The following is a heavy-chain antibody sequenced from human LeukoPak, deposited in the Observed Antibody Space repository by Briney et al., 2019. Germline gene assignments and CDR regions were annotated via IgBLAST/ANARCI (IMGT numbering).Heavy chain of an antibody. D-gene: IGHD1-26*01. CDR1: GFTFSIYA. V-gene: IGHV3-23*01. CDR2: ISGSGGST. J-gene: IGHJ4*02. Sequence: PGGSLRLSCAASGFTFSIYAMSWVRQAPGKGLEWVSAISGSGGSTYYADSVKGRFTISRDSSKNTLYLQMNSLRAEDTAVYYCARGEPSGSYYTGWGYFDYWGQGTLVTVSS. CDR3: ARGEPSGSYYTGWGYFDY.